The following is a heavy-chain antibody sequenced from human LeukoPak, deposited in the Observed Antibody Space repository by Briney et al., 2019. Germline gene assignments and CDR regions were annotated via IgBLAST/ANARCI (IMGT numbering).Heavy chain of an antibody. CDR2: IYPNAST. CDR3: GRDRGASGAS. D-gene: IGHD1-26*01. J-gene: IGHJ5*02. Sequence: QPGGSLRLSCAASGISVSYNYMSWVRRAPGKGLGWLSVIYPNASTFYTDSVKGRFTISRDSSTNTLHLQLSSLRADDTAVYYCGRDRGASGASWGQGTLVTVSS. CDR1: GISVSYNY. V-gene: IGHV3-66*01.